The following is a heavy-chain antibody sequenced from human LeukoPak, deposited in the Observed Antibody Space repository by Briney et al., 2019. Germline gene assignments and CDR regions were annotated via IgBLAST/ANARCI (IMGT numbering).Heavy chain of an antibody. CDR3: ARELSMVRGPYYYGMDV. Sequence: GGSLRLSCVGSGFPFSGYGMHWVRQAPGKGLEWVAVIWYDGSNKHYADSVKGRFTISRDNSKNTMNLQMNSLRAEDTAVYYCARELSMVRGPYYYGMDVWGQGTTVIVSS. CDR2: IWYDGSNK. D-gene: IGHD3-10*01. J-gene: IGHJ6*02. V-gene: IGHV3-33*08. CDR1: GFPFSGYG.